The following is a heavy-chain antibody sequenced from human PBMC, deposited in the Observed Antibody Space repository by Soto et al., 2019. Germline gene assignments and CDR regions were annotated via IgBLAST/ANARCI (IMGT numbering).Heavy chain of an antibody. CDR1: GYTFTSYG. V-gene: IGHV1-18*01. CDR2: ISAYNGNT. Sequence: QVQLVQSGAEVKKPGASVKVSCKASGYTFTSYGISWVRQAPGQGLEWMGWISAYNGNTNYAQKPQGRVTMTTDTSTSTAYMEPRSLRSDDTAVYYCARDPPTTASAGREDYWGQGTLVTVSS. D-gene: IGHD6-13*01. CDR3: ARDPPTTASAGREDY. J-gene: IGHJ4*02.